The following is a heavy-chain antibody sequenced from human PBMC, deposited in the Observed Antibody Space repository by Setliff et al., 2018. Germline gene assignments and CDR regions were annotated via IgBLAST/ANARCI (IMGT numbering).Heavy chain of an antibody. D-gene: IGHD3-16*01. J-gene: IGHJ5*02. CDR2: INPKSGGT. Sequence: ASVKVFCKASGYSFTDYYMHWVRQVPGRGLEWMGWINPKSGGTRYAQKFQGRVTMTRDTSISTAYMELSSLRSDDTAVYYCARDGISWLMWFDPWGQGTLVTVSS. CDR1: GYSFTDYY. CDR3: ARDGISWLMWFDP. V-gene: IGHV1-2*02.